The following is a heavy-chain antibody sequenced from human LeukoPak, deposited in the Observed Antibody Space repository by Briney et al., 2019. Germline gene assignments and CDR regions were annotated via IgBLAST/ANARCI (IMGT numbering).Heavy chain of an antibody. CDR3: AKRSGAPNNFDY. D-gene: IGHD1-1*01. J-gene: IGHJ4*02. CDR2: ISGDGANE. CDR1: GFTFAEHA. Sequence: GGSLRLSCATSGFTFAEHAMHWVRQVPGRGLEWVSLISGDGANEYYADSVKGRFTISRDNSRNSLFLQMNSLRTEDTALYFCAKRSGAPNNFDYWGQGVLVTVSS. V-gene: IGHV3-43*02.